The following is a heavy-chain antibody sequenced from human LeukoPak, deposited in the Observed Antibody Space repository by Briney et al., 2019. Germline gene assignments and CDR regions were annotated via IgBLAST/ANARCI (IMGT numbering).Heavy chain of an antibody. J-gene: IGHJ4*02. D-gene: IGHD3-3*01. V-gene: IGHV3-7*01. CDR3: ARDRSISGVVTLDY. CDR2: IKQDESEK. CDR1: GFRFSNSW. Sequence: GGSLRLSCAASGFRFSNSWMTWVRQAPGKGLEGVANIKQDESEKYYVDSVKGRFTISRDNAKNSVYLQMNSLRAEDTAVYYCARDRSISGVVTLDYWGQGTLVTVSS.